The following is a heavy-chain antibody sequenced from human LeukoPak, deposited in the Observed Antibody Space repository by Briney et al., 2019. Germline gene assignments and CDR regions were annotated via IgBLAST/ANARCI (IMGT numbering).Heavy chain of an antibody. D-gene: IGHD6-19*01. J-gene: IGHJ5*02. CDR2: IYYSGST. CDR3: ARKGYSSGPSPTWWFDP. CDR1: GGSISSSSYY. Sequence: PSETLSLTCTVSGGSISSSSYYWGWIRQPPGKGLEWIGYIYYSGSTYYNPSLKSRVTMSVDTSKNQFSLKLSSVTAADTAVYYCARKGYSSGPSPTWWFDPWGQGTLVTVSS. V-gene: IGHV4-39*01.